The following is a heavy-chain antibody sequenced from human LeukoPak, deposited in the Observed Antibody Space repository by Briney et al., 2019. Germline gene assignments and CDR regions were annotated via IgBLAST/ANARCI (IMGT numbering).Heavy chain of an antibody. CDR3: ATVEQLLVFLGAFDI. CDR2: FDPEDGET. CDR1: GYTLTELS. V-gene: IGHV1-24*01. D-gene: IGHD6-13*01. Sequence: ASVKVSFKVSGYTLTELSMHWVRQAPGKGLEWMGGFDPEDGETIYAQKFQGRVTMTEDTSTDTAYMELSSLRSEDTAVYYCATVEQLLVFLGAFDIWGQGTMVIVSS. J-gene: IGHJ3*02.